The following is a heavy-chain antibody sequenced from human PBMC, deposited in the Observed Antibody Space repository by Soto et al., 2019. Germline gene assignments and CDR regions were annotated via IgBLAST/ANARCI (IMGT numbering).Heavy chain of an antibody. CDR1: GGSVSSGPYH. D-gene: IGHD2-8*01. CDR2: IAYSGTA. J-gene: IGHJ4*02. Sequence: QVQLQESGPGLVKTSETLSLTCTVSGGSVSSGPYHWNWVRQPPGKGLEWIGHIAYSGTANYNPSLRGRVTMATDASMNLFSLRLTSVTAADTAVYYCMRSHGAYWGQGALVTVSP. V-gene: IGHV4-61*01. CDR3: MRSHGAY.